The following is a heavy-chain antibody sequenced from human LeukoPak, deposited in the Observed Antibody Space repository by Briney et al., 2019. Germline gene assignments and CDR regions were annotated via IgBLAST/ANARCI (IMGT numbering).Heavy chain of an antibody. J-gene: IGHJ4*02. CDR2: INHSGST. CDR3: ARAPDTAMVPYFDY. D-gene: IGHD5-18*01. Sequence: SETLSLTRAVYGGSFSGYYWSWIRQPPGKGLEWIGEINHSGSTNYNPSLKSRVTISVDTSKNQFSLKLSSVTAADTAVYYCARAPDTAMVPYFDYWGQGTRVTVSS. CDR1: GGSFSGYY. V-gene: IGHV4-34*01.